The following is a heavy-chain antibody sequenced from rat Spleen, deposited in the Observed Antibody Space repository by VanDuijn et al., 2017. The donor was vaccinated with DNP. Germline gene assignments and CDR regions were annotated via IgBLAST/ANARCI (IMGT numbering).Heavy chain of an antibody. Sequence: QVQLKETGPGLVQPSQTLSLTCTVSGFSLSSYGVSWVRQPPGKGLEWIGAIWSGGGTDFNSGFESRLSISRDTSKSQVFLKMNSVQTEDTAMYFCARWDYDSWFAYWGQGTLVTVSS. V-gene: IGHV2-16*01. CDR2: IWSGGGT. J-gene: IGHJ3*01. CDR1: GFSLSSYG. CDR3: ARWDYDSWFAY. D-gene: IGHD1-12*01.